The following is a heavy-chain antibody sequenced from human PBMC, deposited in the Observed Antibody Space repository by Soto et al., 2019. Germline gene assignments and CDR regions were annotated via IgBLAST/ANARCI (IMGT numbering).Heavy chain of an antibody. D-gene: IGHD5-12*01. V-gene: IGHV3-9*01. CDR1: GFTFDDYA. CDR3: AKDSSYVATVSFDY. CDR2: ISWNSGSI. Sequence: GGSLRLSCAASGFTFDDYAMHWVRQAPGKGLEWVSGISWNSGSIGYADSVKGRFTISRDNAKNSLYLQMNSLRAEDTALYYCAKDSSYVATVSFDYWGQGTLVTVSS. J-gene: IGHJ4*02.